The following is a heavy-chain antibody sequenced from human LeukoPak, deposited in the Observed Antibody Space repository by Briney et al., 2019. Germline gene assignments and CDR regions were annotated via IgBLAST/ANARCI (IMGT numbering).Heavy chain of an antibody. Sequence: SETLSLTCTVSGDSISSGDYYWSWIRQPAGKGLEWIGRISSSGSTNYNPSLKSRVTISVDTSKNQFSLKLNSVTAADTAVYYCAREEYGDYVGYWGQGTLVAVAS. D-gene: IGHD4-17*01. CDR2: ISSSGST. V-gene: IGHV4-61*02. CDR3: AREEYGDYVGY. CDR1: GDSISSGDYY. J-gene: IGHJ4*02.